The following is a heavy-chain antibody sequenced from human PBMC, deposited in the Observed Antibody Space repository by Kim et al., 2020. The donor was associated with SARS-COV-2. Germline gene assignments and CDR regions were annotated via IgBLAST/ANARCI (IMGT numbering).Heavy chain of an antibody. CDR2: IYHSGST. CDR1: GGSISSSNW. CDR3: AGRDAGYGDSHFDY. V-gene: IGHV4-4*02. J-gene: IGHJ4*02. Sequence: SETLSLTCAVSGGSISSSNWWSWVRQPPGKGLEWIGEIYHSGSTNYNPSLKSRVTISVDKSKNQFSLKLSSVTAADTAVYYCAGRDAGYGDSHFDYWGQGTLVTVSS. D-gene: IGHD4-17*01.